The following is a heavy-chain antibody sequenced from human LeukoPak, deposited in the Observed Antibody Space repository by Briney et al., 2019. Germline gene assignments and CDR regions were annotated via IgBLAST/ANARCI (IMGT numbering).Heavy chain of an antibody. V-gene: IGHV4-31*03. CDR3: AAGGGYCSGGSCCPTRDDNWFDP. CDR1: GGSISSGGYY. CDR2: IYYSGST. D-gene: IGHD2-15*01. J-gene: IGHJ5*02. Sequence: SSQTLSLTCTVSGGSISSGGYYWSWIRQHPGKGLEWIGYIYYSGSTYYNPSLKSRVTISVDTSKNQFSLKLSSVTAADTAVYYRAAGGGYCSGGSCCPTRDDNWFDPWGQGTLVTVSS.